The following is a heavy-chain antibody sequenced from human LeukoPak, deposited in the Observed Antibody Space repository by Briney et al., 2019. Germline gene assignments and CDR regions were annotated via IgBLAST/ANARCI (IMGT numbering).Heavy chain of an antibody. CDR2: ISYDGNKG. CDR3: AKDSPRDYGYYGMPES. CDR1: GFTFSSYS. Sequence: PGGSLRLSCVASGFTFSSYSMNWVRQAPGKGLEWVAYISYDGNKGYYTDSVKGRFTISRDNSKNMLFLQMSSLRIEDTGVYYCAKDSPRDYGYYGMPESWGQGTLVTVS. D-gene: IGHD4-17*01. V-gene: IGHV3-30*18. J-gene: IGHJ4*02.